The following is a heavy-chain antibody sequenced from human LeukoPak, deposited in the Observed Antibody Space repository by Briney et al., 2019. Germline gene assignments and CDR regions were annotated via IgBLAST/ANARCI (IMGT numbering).Heavy chain of an antibody. V-gene: IGHV1-69*13. CDR1: GGTFSSYA. J-gene: IGHJ5*02. CDR2: IIPIFGTA. D-gene: IGHD5-12*01. Sequence: GASVKVSCKASGGTFSSYAISWVRQAPGQGLEWMGGIIPIFGTANYAQKFQGRVTITADESTSTAYMELSSLRSEDTAVYYCARGSVATMDWFDPWGQGTLVTVSS. CDR3: ARGSVATMDWFDP.